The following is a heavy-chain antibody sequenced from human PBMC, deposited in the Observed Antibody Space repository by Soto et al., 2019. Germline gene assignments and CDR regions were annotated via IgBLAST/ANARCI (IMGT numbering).Heavy chain of an antibody. CDR3: AREGVAPYYYYGMDV. D-gene: IGHD5-12*01. V-gene: IGHV1-18*01. Sequence: ASVKVSFKASGYTFTRSGISWVRQAPGQGLEWMGWISTYNGDTNYAQTFQGRVTMTTDTSTSTVHMEVRSLRSDDTAVYYCAREGVAPYYYYGMDVWGQGTPVTVPS. J-gene: IGHJ6*02. CDR2: ISTYNGDT. CDR1: GYTFTRSG.